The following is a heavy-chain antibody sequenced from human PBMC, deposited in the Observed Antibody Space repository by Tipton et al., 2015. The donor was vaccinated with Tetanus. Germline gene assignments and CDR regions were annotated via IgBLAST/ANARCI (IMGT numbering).Heavy chain of an antibody. V-gene: IGHV4-39*02. CDR3: AREFREYYDFWSGYGGFDY. CDR1: GGSISSSSYY. D-gene: IGHD3-3*01. J-gene: IGHJ4*02. CDR2: IYYSGST. Sequence: LRLSCTVSGGSISSSSYYWGWIRQPPGKGLEWIGSIYYSGSTYYTPSLKSRVTISVDTSKNQFSLKLSSVTAADTAVYYCAREFREYYDFWSGYGGFDYWGQGTLVTVSS.